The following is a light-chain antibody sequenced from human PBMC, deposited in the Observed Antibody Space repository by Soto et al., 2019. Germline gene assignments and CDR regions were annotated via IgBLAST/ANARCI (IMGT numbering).Light chain of an antibody. V-gene: IGLV2-8*01. J-gene: IGLJ1*01. CDR3: SSYTGGNPSYV. CDR1: SSDVGGYDY. CDR2: EVT. Sequence: QSVLTQPPSASGSPGQSVTISCTGTSSDVGGYDYASWYQQHPGKAPKLMIYEVTIRPSGVSDRFSGSKSGNTASLTVSGLQAEDEADYYCSSYTGGNPSYVFGTGPKVTVL.